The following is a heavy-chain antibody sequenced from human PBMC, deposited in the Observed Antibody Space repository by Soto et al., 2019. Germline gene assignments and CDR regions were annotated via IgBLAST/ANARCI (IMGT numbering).Heavy chain of an antibody. V-gene: IGHV4-59*01. CDR2: IYYSGST. Sequence: SETLSLTCSVSGGSTSSYYWSWIRQPPGKGLEWIGYIYYSGSTDYSPSLKSRVTMSIDTSQNQVSLKLTSVTTADTAVYYCAATTRYWGQGTLVTV. D-gene: IGHD1-26*01. CDR3: AATTRY. CDR1: GGSTSSYY. J-gene: IGHJ4*02.